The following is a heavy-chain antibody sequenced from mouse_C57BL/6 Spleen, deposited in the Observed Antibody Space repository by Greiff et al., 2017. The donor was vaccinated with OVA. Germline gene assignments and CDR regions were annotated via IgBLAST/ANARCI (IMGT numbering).Heavy chain of an antibody. Sequence: VQLQQSGAELVSPGASVTLSCKASGYTFTDYIMNWVKQRPGQGLAWIGRIYPESGETDYNQKFMGKAILTVDKSSSTAYMVLHSLTSEDSAVYYCRRAGSCDYWGQGTTLTVSS. CDR1: GYTFTDYI. CDR3: RRAGSCDY. CDR2: IYPESGET. V-gene: IGHV1-11*01. J-gene: IGHJ2*01.